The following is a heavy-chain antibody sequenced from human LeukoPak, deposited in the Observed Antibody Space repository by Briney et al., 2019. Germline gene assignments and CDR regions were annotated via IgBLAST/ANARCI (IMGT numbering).Heavy chain of an antibody. J-gene: IGHJ3*02. D-gene: IGHD7-27*01. CDR1: GGSISSSSYY. V-gene: IGHV4-39*07. CDR3: ARLGNSGENAFDI. CDR2: IYYSGST. Sequence: KTSETLSLTCTVSGGSISSSSYYWGWIRQPPGKGLEWIGSIYYSGSTYYNPSLKSRVTISVDTSKNQFSLKLSSVTAADTAVYYCARLGNSGENAFDIWGQGTMVTVSS.